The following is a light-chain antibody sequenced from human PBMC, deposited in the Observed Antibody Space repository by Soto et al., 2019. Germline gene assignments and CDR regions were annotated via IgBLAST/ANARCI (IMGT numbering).Light chain of an antibody. CDR3: LQDYSYPLT. CDR1: QDISKD. V-gene: IGKV1-6*01. Sequence: IQMTQAPPSLSASVGDRVTITCRASQDISKDLGWYQQQPGKAPKLLIFGASGLQSGVPSRFSGSGSGTDFTLTISSLQPEDFATYYCLQDYSYPLTFGGGTKVDLK. J-gene: IGKJ4*01. CDR2: GAS.